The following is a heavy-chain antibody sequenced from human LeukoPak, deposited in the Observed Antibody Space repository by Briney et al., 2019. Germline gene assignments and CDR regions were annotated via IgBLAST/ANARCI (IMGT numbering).Heavy chain of an antibody. CDR2: IIPIFGTA. D-gene: IGHD3-22*01. Sequence: SVKVSCKASGGTFSSYAISWVRQAPGQELEWMGGIIPIFGTANYAQKFQGRVTITADESTSTAYMELSSLRSEDTAVYYCASILSSSGSKGSLDIWGQGTMVTVSS. CDR3: ASILSSSGSKGSLDI. J-gene: IGHJ3*02. V-gene: IGHV1-69*01. CDR1: GGTFSSYA.